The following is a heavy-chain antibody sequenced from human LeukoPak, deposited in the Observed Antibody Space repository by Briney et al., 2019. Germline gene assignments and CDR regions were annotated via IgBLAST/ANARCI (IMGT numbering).Heavy chain of an antibody. CDR2: NSGSAGST. CDR3: AKDQYYYDSSGPMLDY. J-gene: IGHJ4*02. V-gene: IGHV3-23*01. CDR1: GFTFSSYS. D-gene: IGHD3-22*01. Sequence: AGGSLRLSCAASGFTFSSYSMNWVRQAPGKGLEWVSANSGSAGSTYYADSVKGRFTISRDNSKNTLYLQMNSLRAEDTAVYYCAKDQYYYDSSGPMLDYWGQGTLVTVSS.